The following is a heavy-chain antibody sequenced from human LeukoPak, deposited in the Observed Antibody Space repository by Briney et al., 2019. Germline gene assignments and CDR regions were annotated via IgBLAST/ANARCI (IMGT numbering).Heavy chain of an antibody. CDR1: GYTFTGYY. CDR3: ARDFSPSSSWYYYYYMDV. V-gene: IGHV1-2*02. CDR2: INPNSGGT. J-gene: IGHJ6*03. D-gene: IGHD6-13*01. Sequence: ASVKVSCKASGYTFTGYYMHWVRQAPGQGLEWMGWINPNSGGTNYAQKFQGRVTMTTDTSTSTAYMELSRLRSDDTAVYYCARDFSPSSSWYYYYYMDVWGKGTTVTISS.